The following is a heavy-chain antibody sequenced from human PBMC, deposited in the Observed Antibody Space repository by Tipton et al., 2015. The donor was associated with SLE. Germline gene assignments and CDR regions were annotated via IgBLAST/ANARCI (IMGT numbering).Heavy chain of an antibody. CDR3: ASPQLGMGCFDY. CDR2: ISYDGSNK. Sequence: SLRLSCAASGFTFSSYAMHWVRQASVKGLERVAVISYDGSNKYYADSVKGRFTISRDNSKNTLYLQMNSLRAEDTAVYYCASPQLGMGCFDYWGQGTLVTVSS. D-gene: IGHD7-27*01. J-gene: IGHJ4*02. CDR1: GFTFSSYA. V-gene: IGHV3-30*04.